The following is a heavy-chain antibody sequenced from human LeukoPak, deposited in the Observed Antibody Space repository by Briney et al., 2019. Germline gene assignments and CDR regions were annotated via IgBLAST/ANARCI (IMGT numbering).Heavy chain of an antibody. J-gene: IGHJ6*03. V-gene: IGHV1-8*03. CDR1: GYTFTSYD. CDR3: ARGRGGSYYSHYFYYMDV. CDR2: MNPKSGNT. Sequence: ASVKVSCKASGYTFTSYDINWIRQATGQGLEWMGWMNPKSGNTGYTQKFQGRVTITSHTSISTAYMELSSLRSEDTAVYYCARGRGGSYYSHYFYYMDVWGKGTTVTVSS. D-gene: IGHD1-26*01.